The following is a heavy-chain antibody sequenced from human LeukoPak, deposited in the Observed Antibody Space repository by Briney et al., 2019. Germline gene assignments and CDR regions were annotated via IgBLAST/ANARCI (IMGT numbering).Heavy chain of an antibody. J-gene: IGHJ4*02. Sequence: PGGSLRLSRAASGFTFSSYAMSRVRQAPGKGLEWVSAISGSGGSTYYADSVKGRFTISRDNSKNTLYLQMNSLRAEDTAVYYCANGYSGYDGPFDYWGQGTLVTVSS. CDR2: ISGSGGST. CDR1: GFTFSSYA. V-gene: IGHV3-23*01. CDR3: ANGYSGYDGPFDY. D-gene: IGHD5-12*01.